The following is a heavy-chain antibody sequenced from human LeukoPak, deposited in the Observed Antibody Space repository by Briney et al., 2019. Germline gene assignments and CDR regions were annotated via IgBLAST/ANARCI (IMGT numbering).Heavy chain of an antibody. CDR1: GGTFSSYA. J-gene: IGHJ5*02. Sequence: ASVKVSCKASGGTFSSYAISWVRQAPGQGLEWMGGIIPTSGTANYAQKFQGRVTITADESTSTAYMELSSLRSEDTAVYYCAGYTALNWGRANWFDPWGQGTLVTVSS. D-gene: IGHD3-16*01. CDR3: AGYTALNWGRANWFDP. V-gene: IGHV1-69*13. CDR2: IIPTSGTA.